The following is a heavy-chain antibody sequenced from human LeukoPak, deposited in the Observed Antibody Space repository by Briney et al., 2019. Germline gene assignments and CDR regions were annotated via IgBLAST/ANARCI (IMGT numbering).Heavy chain of an antibody. D-gene: IGHD3-22*01. CDR3: ARVVGWYYYDSSGYYSLGF. CDR1: GYTFTSYD. J-gene: IGHJ4*02. Sequence: ASVKVSCTASGYTFTSYDFNWVRQAPGQGLEWMGWMDPNSGDTGYAQKVQGRVTITRNTSINTAYMELSSLRFEDTAVYYCARVVGWYYYDSSGYYSLGFWGQGTLVTVSS. V-gene: IGHV1-8*03. CDR2: MDPNSGDT.